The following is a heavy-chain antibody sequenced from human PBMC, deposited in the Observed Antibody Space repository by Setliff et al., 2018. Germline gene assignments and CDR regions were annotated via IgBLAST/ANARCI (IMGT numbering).Heavy chain of an antibody. CDR2: IYKGGST. CDR3: ATRTFAVIPHSGLGLDYFYGMDV. CDR1: GASLSSGSNY. D-gene: IGHD2-21*01. V-gene: IGHV4-61*02. J-gene: IGHJ6*02. Sequence: SETLSLTCTVSGASLSSGSNYWGWFRQPAGKGLEWIGRIYKGGSTYYNPSLRSRVSMSLDTSKRQVSLNLNSVTAADTGVYYCATRTFAVIPHSGLGLDYFYGMDVWGRGTTVTVSS.